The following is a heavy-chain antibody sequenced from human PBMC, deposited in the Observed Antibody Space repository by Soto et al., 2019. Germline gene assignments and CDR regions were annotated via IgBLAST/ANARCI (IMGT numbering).Heavy chain of an antibody. CDR2: ISFDGGSQ. CDR1: GFDFNNYG. Sequence: QVQLVESGGGVVQPGRSLRLSCAASGFDFNNYGLHWVRQAPGKGLEWVAAISFDGGSQYYADSVKGRFTVSRDKSNSTLYLQMNSLGAEDTATYFCAKDSSVTAAGSGGWFDPWGPGTLVIVSS. CDR3: AKDSSVTAAGSGGWFDP. J-gene: IGHJ5*02. V-gene: IGHV3-30*18. D-gene: IGHD6-13*01.